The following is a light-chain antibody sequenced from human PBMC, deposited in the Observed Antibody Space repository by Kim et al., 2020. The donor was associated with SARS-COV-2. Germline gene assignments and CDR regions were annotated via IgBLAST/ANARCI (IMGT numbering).Light chain of an antibody. CDR3: QAWDNTAVV. Sequence: VSPGQTASITCSGEKLGNKYTAWYQQRPGQSPELIVYEDSKRPSGIPERYSGSNSGNTATLTIIGAQAMDEADYYCQAWDNTAVVFGGGTQLTVL. V-gene: IGLV3-1*01. CDR2: EDS. J-gene: IGLJ2*01. CDR1: KLGNKY.